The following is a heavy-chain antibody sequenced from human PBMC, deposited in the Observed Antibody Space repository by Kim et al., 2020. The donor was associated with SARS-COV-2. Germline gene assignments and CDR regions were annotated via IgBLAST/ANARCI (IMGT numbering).Heavy chain of an antibody. CDR1: GYSFTTYW. CDR2: IDPSDSYT. D-gene: IGHD3-10*01. CDR3: ARLALVRGLMTTVYYYAMDV. Sequence: GESLKISCTGSGYSFTTYWISWVRQMPGKGLEWMGIIDPSDSYTNYSPSFQGHVTISADKSISTAYLQWSSLKASDTAMYYCARLALVRGLMTTVYYYAMDVWGQGATVTVPS. V-gene: IGHV5-10-1*01. J-gene: IGHJ6*02.